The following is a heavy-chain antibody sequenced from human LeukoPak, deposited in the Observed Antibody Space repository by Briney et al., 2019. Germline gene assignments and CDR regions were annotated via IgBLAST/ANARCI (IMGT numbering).Heavy chain of an antibody. CDR1: GYTFTSYW. Sequence: GESLKISCQSSGYTFTSYWIGWGRQMPGKGLQLVGIIYPGASDTTYSPSFQGQVTISADKSISTAYLQWSSLKASDTAIYYCARLIVGSSSTGWFDPWGQGTLVTVSS. V-gene: IGHV5-51*01. CDR3: ARLIVGSSSTGWFDP. J-gene: IGHJ5*02. D-gene: IGHD6-6*01. CDR2: IYPGASDT.